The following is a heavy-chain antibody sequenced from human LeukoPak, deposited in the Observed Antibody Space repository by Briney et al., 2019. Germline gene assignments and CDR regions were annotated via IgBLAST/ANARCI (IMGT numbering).Heavy chain of an antibody. V-gene: IGHV3-11*01. Sequence: GGSLRPSCAASGFTFSDYYMSWIRQAPGKGLEWVSYISSSGTTIYYADSVKGRFTISRDNAKNSLYLQMNSLRAEDTAVYYCARSLEWLFFRGIENAFDIWGQGTMVTVSS. J-gene: IGHJ3*02. CDR1: GFTFSDYY. CDR3: ARSLEWLFFRGIENAFDI. D-gene: IGHD3-22*01. CDR2: ISSSGTTI.